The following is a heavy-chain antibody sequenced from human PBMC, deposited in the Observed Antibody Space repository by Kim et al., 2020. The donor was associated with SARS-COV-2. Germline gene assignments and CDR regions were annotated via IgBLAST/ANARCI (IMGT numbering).Heavy chain of an antibody. D-gene: IGHD2-2*01. CDR1: GGTFSNYA. Sequence: SVKVSCKASGGTFSNYAISWVRQAPGQGLEWMGGIIPIFGTANYAQKFQGRVTITADEFTTTAYMELSSLRSEDTAVYYCARPRWYCSSTSCPPYYYYGMDVWGQGTTVTVSS. CDR3: ARPRWYCSSTSCPPYYYYGMDV. J-gene: IGHJ6*02. CDR2: IIPIFGTA. V-gene: IGHV1-69*13.